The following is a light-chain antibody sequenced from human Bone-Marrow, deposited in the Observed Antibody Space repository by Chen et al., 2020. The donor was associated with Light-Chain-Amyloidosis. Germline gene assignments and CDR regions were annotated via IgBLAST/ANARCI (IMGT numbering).Light chain of an antibody. CDR2: LNSDGSH. Sequence: QLVVTQSPSASASLGSSVKLTCTLSSEHTVYSIAWHQQQPGKGPRFLMKLNSDGSHIQGDGIPDRFSGSSFGAERYLTISSLQSEDEADYSCQTWGAGIQVFGGGTKLTVL. V-gene: IGLV4-69*01. CDR3: QTWGAGIQV. CDR1: SEHTVYS. J-gene: IGLJ3*02.